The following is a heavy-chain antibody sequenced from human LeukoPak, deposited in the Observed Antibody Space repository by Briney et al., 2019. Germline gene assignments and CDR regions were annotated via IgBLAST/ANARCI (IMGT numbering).Heavy chain of an antibody. CDR3: ASTYDSSGYALDY. V-gene: IGHV1-69*04. J-gene: IGHJ4*02. CDR2: IIPILGIA. CDR1: GGTFSSYA. D-gene: IGHD3-22*01. Sequence: SVKVSCKASGGTFSSYAISWVRQAPGQGLEWMGRIIPILGIANYAQKFQGRVTTTADKSTSTAYMELSSLRSEDTAVYYCASTYDSSGYALDYRGQGTLVTVSS.